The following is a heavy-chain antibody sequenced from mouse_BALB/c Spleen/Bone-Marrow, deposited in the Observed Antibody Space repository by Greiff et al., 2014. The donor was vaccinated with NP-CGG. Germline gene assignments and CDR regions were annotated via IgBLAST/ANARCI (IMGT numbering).Heavy chain of an antibody. J-gene: IGHJ2*01. V-gene: IGHV1-19*01. CDR1: GYTFTDYY. CDR2: VNPYNGGT. D-gene: IGHD2-12*01. CDR3: AGRGRYDGDYCDY. Sequence: EVQLQQSGPELVKPGASVKMSCKASGYTFTDYYVDWVKQSHGESFEWIGRVNPYNGGTSYNQKFKGKATLTVDKSSSTAYMELNSLTSEDSAVYYCAGRGRYDGDYCDYWGQGTTLTVSS.